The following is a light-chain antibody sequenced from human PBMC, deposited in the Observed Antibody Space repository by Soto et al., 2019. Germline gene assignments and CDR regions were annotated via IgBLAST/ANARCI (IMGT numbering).Light chain of an antibody. Sequence: DVQMTQSPSTLSATVGDRVTITCRASQSMSSWLAWYQQKPGKAPKLLIYKASTLESGVPSRFSGSGSGTEFALTISGLQPDDSATYYCPQYDSYTSFGQGTKLEIK. CDR2: KAS. V-gene: IGKV1-5*03. J-gene: IGKJ2*01. CDR1: QSMSSW. CDR3: PQYDSYTS.